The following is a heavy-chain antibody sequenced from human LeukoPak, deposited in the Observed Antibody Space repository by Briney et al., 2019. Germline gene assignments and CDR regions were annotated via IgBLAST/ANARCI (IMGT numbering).Heavy chain of an antibody. D-gene: IGHD3-22*01. J-gene: IGHJ3*02. V-gene: IGHV3-66*02. Sequence: PGGSLRLSCAASGFTVSSNYMSLVRQAPGKGLEWVSVIYSGGSTYYADSVKGRFTISRDNSKNTLYLQMNSLRAEDTAVYYCARDLHGYDAFDIWGQGTMATVSS. CDR3: ARDLHGYDAFDI. CDR1: GFTVSSNY. CDR2: IYSGGST.